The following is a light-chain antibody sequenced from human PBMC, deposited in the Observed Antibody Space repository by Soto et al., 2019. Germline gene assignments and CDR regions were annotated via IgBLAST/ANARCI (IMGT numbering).Light chain of an antibody. CDR2: GAS. J-gene: IGKJ1*01. Sequence: EIVLTQSPGTLSLSPGERATLSCRASQSVSSNYLAWYQQKPGQAPRLLIYGASSRATGIPDRFSGSGSGTDFTLTISRLEPEDFAVYYWQQFANFLRAFGQGTKVEIK. CDR1: QSVSSNY. V-gene: IGKV3-20*01. CDR3: QQFANFLRA.